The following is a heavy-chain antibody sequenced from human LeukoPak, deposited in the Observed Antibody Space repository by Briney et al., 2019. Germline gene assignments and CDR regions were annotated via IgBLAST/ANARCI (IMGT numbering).Heavy chain of an antibody. Sequence: SETLFLTCAVYGGSFSGYYWSCIRQPPGKGLEWIGEINHSGRTNYNPSLKSRVTISVDTSKNQFSLKLSSVTAADTAVYYCARQRMGCYHGSGSYCSNFDYWGQGTLVTVSS. V-gene: IGHV4-34*01. CDR1: GGSFSGYY. CDR2: INHSGRT. D-gene: IGHD3-10*01. CDR3: ARQRMGCYHGSGSYCSNFDY. J-gene: IGHJ4*02.